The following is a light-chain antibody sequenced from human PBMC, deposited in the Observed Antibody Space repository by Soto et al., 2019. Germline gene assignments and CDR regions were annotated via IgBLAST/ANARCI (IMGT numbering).Light chain of an antibody. V-gene: IGLV2-14*01. Sequence: QSVLTQPASVSGSPGQSITISCTGTSSDVGDYGYVSWYQQHPGKAPKLIIYEVSNRPSGVSDRFSGSKSGNTASLTISGLQAEDEADYYCSSYTSSSTIRVFGTGTKVTVL. CDR1: SSDVGDYGY. CDR3: SSYTSSSTIRV. J-gene: IGLJ1*01. CDR2: EVS.